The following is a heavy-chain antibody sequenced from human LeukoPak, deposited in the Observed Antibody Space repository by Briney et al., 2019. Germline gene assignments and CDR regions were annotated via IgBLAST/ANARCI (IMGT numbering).Heavy chain of an antibody. CDR3: AREPPEEASVIPRPNYYNYYKDV. D-gene: IGHD1-14*01. J-gene: IGHJ6*03. Sequence: GGSLRLSCEASGFPFSDYYMNWIRQVPGKGLEWVSYISSTGSTVRYADSVKGRFTISRDNAESSLYLQMNSLRADDTAVYYCAREPPEEASVIPRPNYYNYYKDVWGKGTTVIVSS. V-gene: IGHV3-11*04. CDR1: GFPFSDYY. CDR2: ISSTGSTV.